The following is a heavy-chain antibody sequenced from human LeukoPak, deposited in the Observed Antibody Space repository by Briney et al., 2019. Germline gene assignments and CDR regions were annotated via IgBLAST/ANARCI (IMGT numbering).Heavy chain of an antibody. D-gene: IGHD3-10*01. CDR3: TRNIWFGAPFDY. CDR2: IRSKANSYST. CDR1: GFTFSGSA. Sequence: PGGSLRLSCAASGFTFSGSAMHWVRQASGKGLEWVGRIRSKANSYSTAYVASVKGRFTISRDDSKNTAYLRMNSLKTEDTAVYYCTRNIWFGAPFDYWGQGTLVTVSS. V-gene: IGHV3-73*01. J-gene: IGHJ4*02.